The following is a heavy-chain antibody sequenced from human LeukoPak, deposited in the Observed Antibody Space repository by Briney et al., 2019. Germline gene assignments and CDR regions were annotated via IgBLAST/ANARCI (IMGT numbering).Heavy chain of an antibody. CDR1: GFTFSNYA. V-gene: IGHV3-23*01. J-gene: IGHJ4*02. CDR2: ITGSGGST. Sequence: PGGSLTLSCAASGFTFSNYAMSWVRQAPGKGLEWVSTITGSGGSTFYADSVKGRFTISRDNSKNTLDLQMNSLRVEDTAVYYCAKGFFGSSNYYFEYWGQGTLVTVSS. CDR3: AKGFFGSSNYYFEY. D-gene: IGHD6-13*01.